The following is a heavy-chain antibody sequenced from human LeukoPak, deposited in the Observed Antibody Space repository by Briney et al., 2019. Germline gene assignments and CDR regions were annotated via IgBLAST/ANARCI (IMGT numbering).Heavy chain of an antibody. D-gene: IGHD3-22*01. Sequence: SETLSLTCAVYGGSFSGYYWSWIRQPPGKGLEWIGEINHSGSTNYNPSLKSRVTISVDTSKNQFSLKLSSVNAADTAVYYCASSGYYSYFDYWGQGTLVTVSS. CDR3: ASSGYYSYFDY. V-gene: IGHV4-34*01. CDR2: INHSGST. CDR1: GGSFSGYY. J-gene: IGHJ4*02.